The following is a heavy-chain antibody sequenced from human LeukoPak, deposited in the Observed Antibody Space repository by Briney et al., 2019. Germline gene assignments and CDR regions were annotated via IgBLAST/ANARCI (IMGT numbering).Heavy chain of an antibody. V-gene: IGHV1-8*01. Sequence: ASVKVSCKTSWYTFTNLYINWLRQAPGQGLEWMGWMSPNSGDTGYAQKFKGRVSITRDTSISTAYMELSSLRSEETAVYYCASNPPNTGDFYYWGLGSLVTVSS. J-gene: IGHJ4*02. CDR3: ASNPPNTGDFYY. CDR1: WYTFTNLY. CDR2: MSPNSGDT. D-gene: IGHD1-1*01.